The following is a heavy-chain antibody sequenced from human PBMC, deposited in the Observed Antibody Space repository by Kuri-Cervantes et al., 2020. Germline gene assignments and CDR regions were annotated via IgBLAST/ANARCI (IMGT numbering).Heavy chain of an antibody. Sequence: LRLSCAVSGGSISSGGYSWSWIRQPPGKGLEWIGYIYHSGSTNYNPSLKSRVTISVDTSKNQFSLKLSSVTAADTAVYYCARALRYYDSSGYYMKRPASWFDPWGQGTLVTVSS. J-gene: IGHJ5*02. CDR3: ARALRYYDSSGYYMKRPASWFDP. V-gene: IGHV4-30-2*01. CDR2: IYHSGST. CDR1: GGSISSGGYS. D-gene: IGHD3-22*01.